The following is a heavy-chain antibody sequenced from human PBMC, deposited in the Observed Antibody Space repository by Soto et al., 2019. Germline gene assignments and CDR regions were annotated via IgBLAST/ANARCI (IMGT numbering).Heavy chain of an antibody. CDR3: AKDSVAGQPFDY. D-gene: IGHD6-19*01. V-gene: IGHV3-23*01. J-gene: IGHJ4*02. Sequence: EVQLLEFGGGLVQPGGSLRLSCAASGFTFSNFAMSWVRQAPGKGLEWVSAIIGSGGSTFYADSVKGRFTISRDNSKNTLYLQMNSLRVEDTAIYYGAKDSVAGQPFDYWGRGTLVTISS. CDR1: GFTFSNFA. CDR2: IIGSGGST.